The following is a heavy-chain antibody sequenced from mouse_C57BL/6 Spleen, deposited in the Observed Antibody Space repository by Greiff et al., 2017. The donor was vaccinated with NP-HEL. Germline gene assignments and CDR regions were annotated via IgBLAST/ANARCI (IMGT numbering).Heavy chain of an antibody. D-gene: IGHD1-1*01. J-gene: IGHJ4*01. V-gene: IGHV5-17*01. CDR1: GFTFSDYG. CDR2: ISSGSSTI. Sequence: EVQVVESGGGLVKPGGSLKLSCAASGFTFSDYGMPWVRQAPEKGLEWVAYISSGSSTIYYADTVKGRFTISRDNAKNTLFLQMTSLRSEDTAMYYCENPRSSYAMDYWGQGTSVTVSS. CDR3: ENPRSSYAMDY.